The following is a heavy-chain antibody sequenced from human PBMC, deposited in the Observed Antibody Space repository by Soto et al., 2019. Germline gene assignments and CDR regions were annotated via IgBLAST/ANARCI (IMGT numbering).Heavy chain of an antibody. CDR1: GYTFTRYA. J-gene: IGHJ4*02. V-gene: IGHV5-51*01. D-gene: IGHD3-22*01. CDR3: ARRGFLPEGYSPNYFDY. CDR2: IYPGESDP. Sequence: PGESLKISCKGSGYTFTRYAIGWVRQMPGKGLEWMGIIYPGESDPRYSPSFQGQVTISADKSITTAYLQWGSLKASDTAIYYCARRGFLPEGYSPNYFDYWGQGTLVTVSS.